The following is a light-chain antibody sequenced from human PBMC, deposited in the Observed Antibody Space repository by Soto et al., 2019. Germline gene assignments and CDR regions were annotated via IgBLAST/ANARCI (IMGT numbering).Light chain of an antibody. CDR2: DVS. J-gene: IGLJ2*01. Sequence: SVLTQPASVSGSPGQSITISCTGTSSDVGGYNYVSWYQQHPGKAPKLMIYDVSNRPSGVSNRFSGSKSGNTASLTISGIQAEDESDYYCSSYTSSSTLVVFGGGTKVTVL. CDR3: SSYTSSSTLVV. V-gene: IGLV2-14*01. CDR1: SSDVGGYNY.